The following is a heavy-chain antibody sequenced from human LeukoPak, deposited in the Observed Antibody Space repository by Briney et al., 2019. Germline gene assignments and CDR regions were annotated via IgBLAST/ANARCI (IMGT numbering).Heavy chain of an antibody. J-gene: IGHJ4*02. D-gene: IGHD3-16*01. CDR1: GFTFTDHP. CDR2: IGGDGIA. V-gene: IGHV3-69-1*01. Sequence: PGGSLRLSCVASGFTFTDHPMNWVRQAPGKVLEWISYIGGDGIAFYADSVKGRFTASKDDARKSMYLQMNSLRVEDTAVYYCAKDRANWAIDDWGQGTQVTVSS. CDR3: AKDRANWAIDD.